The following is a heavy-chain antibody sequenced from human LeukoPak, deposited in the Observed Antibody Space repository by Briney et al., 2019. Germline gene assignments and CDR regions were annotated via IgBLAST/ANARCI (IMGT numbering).Heavy chain of an antibody. J-gene: IGHJ4*02. D-gene: IGHD3-10*01. Sequence: PGGSLRLSCAASGFTFSSYAVSWVRQAPGKGLEWVSAISGSGGSTYYADSVKGRFTISRDNSKNTLYLQMNSLRAEDTAVYYCAKDRYGSGSYPDYWGQGTLVTVSS. CDR1: GFTFSSYA. CDR2: ISGSGGST. V-gene: IGHV3-23*01. CDR3: AKDRYGSGSYPDY.